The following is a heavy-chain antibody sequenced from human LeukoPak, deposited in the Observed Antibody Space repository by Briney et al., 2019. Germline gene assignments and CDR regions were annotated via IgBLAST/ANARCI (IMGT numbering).Heavy chain of an antibody. CDR1: GFTFSSYA. CDR3: AGSSSWYYFEY. Sequence: GGTLRLSCAASGFTFSSYAMSWVRQAPGKGLEWVSGISGSGGTTHYADSVKGRFTISRDHYKNTLYLQMDSLRVEDTAVYHCAGSSSWYYFEYWGQGTLVTVSS. J-gene: IGHJ4*02. D-gene: IGHD6-13*01. CDR2: ISGSGGTT. V-gene: IGHV3-23*01.